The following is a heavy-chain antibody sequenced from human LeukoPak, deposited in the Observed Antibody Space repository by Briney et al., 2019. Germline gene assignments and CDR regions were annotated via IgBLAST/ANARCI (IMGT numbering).Heavy chain of an antibody. CDR1: GGSISSSNW. Sequence: SETLSLTCAVSGGSISSSNWWSWVRQPPGKGLEWIGEIYHSGSTNYNPSLKSRVTISVDKSKNQFSLKLSSVTAADTAMYYCARHVESLGAGFPFDCWGQGTLVTVSS. CDR3: ARHVESLGAGFPFDC. CDR2: IYHSGST. D-gene: IGHD3-16*01. V-gene: IGHV4-4*02. J-gene: IGHJ4*02.